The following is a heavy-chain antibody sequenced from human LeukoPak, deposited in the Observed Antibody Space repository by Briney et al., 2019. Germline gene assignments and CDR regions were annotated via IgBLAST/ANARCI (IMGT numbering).Heavy chain of an antibody. CDR1: GGTFSSYA. CDR3: ASSHPDIVVVPAAHTDEQTDYYYYYMDV. CDR2: IIPIFGTA. V-gene: IGHV1-69*05. Sequence: ASVKVSCKASGGTFSSYAISWVRQAPGQGLEWMGGIIPIFGTANYAQKFQGRVTITTDESTSTAYMELSSLRSEDTAVYYCASSHPDIVVVPAAHTDEQTDYYYYYMDVWGKGTTVTVSS. D-gene: IGHD2-2*01. J-gene: IGHJ6*03.